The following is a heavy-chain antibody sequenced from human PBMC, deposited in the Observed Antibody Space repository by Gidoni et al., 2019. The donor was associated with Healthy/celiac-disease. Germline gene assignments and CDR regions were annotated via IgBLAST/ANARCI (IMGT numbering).Heavy chain of an antibody. D-gene: IGHD3-10*01. CDR3: ARGRRVTMVRQNWFDP. V-gene: IGHV4-34*01. J-gene: IGHJ5*02. CDR1: GGSFSGYY. CDR2: INHSGST. Sequence: QVQLQQWGAGLLQPSETLSLTCAVYGGSFSGYYWSWIRQPPGKGLEWIGEINHSGSTNYNPSLKSRVTISLDTSKNQFSLKLSSVTAADTAVYYCARGRRVTMVRQNWFDPWGQGTLVTVSS.